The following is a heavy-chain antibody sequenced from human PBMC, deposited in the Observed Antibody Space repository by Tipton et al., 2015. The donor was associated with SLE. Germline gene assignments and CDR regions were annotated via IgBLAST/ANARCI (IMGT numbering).Heavy chain of an antibody. Sequence: TLSLTCSVSGGSISSNYWIWIRQPPGKGLEWIGYISYGGGTNYNPSLKSRVTLSVDTSKNQFSLNLNSVTAADTAVYYCAREGGYSYGLDYWGQGTLVTVSS. CDR1: GGSISSNY. J-gene: IGHJ4*02. CDR3: AREGGYSYGLDY. V-gene: IGHV4-59*01. D-gene: IGHD5-18*01. CDR2: ISYGGGT.